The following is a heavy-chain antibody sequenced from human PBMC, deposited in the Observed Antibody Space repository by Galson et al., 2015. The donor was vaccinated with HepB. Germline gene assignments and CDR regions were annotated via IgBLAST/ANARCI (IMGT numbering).Heavy chain of an antibody. V-gene: IGHV6-1*01. Sequence: CAISGDSVSSNSAAWNWIRQSPSRGLEWLGRTYYRSKWYNDYAVAVKSRITINPDTSKNQFSLQLNSVTPEDTAVYYCARGQVYDYSWGSYRRSAFDIWGQGTMVTVSS. D-gene: IGHD3-16*02. J-gene: IGHJ3*02. CDR1: GDSVSSNSAA. CDR2: TYYRSKWYN. CDR3: ARGQVYDYSWGSYRRSAFDI.